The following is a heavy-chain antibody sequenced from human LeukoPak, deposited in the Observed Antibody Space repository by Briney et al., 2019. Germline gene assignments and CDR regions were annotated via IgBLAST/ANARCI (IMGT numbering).Heavy chain of an antibody. CDR1: GGSISSYY. CDR2: IYNSGST. Sequence: PSETLSLTCTVSGGSISSYYWSWLRQPAGKGPEWIGRIYNSGSTEYNPSLKNRVTMSVDTSKNQFSLKLSSVTAADTAVYYCARATWDYYDSSGSHAFDIWGQGTMVTVSS. V-gene: IGHV4-4*07. J-gene: IGHJ3*02. D-gene: IGHD3-22*01. CDR3: ARATWDYYDSSGSHAFDI.